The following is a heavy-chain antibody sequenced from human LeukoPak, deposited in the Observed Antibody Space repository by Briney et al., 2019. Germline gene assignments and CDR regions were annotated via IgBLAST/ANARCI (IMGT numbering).Heavy chain of an antibody. CDR1: GYTFTSYY. D-gene: IGHD5-12*01. J-gene: IGHJ4*02. CDR2: INPSGGST. V-gene: IGHV1-46*01. CDR3: AREGFTREYRGYDIDY. Sequence: ASVKVSCKASGYTFTSYYMHWVRQAPGQGLEWMGIINPSGGSTSYAQKFQGRVTMTRDTSTSTVYMELSSLRSEDTAVYYCAREGFTREYRGYDIDYWGQGTLVTVSS.